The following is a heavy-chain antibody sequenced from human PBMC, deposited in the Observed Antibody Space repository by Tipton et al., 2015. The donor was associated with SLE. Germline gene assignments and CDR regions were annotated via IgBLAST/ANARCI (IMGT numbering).Heavy chain of an antibody. CDR2: IYTSGST. CDR3: ASLAYPGDY. J-gene: IGHJ4*02. CDR1: GGSISSSSYY. D-gene: IGHD2-2*01. Sequence: LRLSCTVSGGSISSSSYYWTWIRQPAGKGLEWIGYIYTSGSTNYNPSLKSRVTISVDTSKNQFSLKLSSVTAADTAVYYCASLAYPGDYWGQGTLVTVSS. V-gene: IGHV4-61*09.